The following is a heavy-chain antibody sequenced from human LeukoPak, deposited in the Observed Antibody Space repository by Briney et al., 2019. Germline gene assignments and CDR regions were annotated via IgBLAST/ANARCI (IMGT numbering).Heavy chain of an antibody. Sequence: SETLSLTCAVYGESFSGYFWSWIRQPPGKGLEWIGEINHSGYANYNPSLKSRVTISVDTSKNQFSLKLNSVTAADTAVYYCARAGAVAGRIYYLYWGQGTLVTVSS. D-gene: IGHD6-19*01. CDR1: GESFSGYF. V-gene: IGHV4-34*01. CDR3: ARAGAVAGRIYYLY. J-gene: IGHJ4*02. CDR2: INHSGYA.